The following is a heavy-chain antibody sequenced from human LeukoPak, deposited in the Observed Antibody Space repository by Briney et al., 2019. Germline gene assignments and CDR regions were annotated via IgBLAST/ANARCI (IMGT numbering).Heavy chain of an antibody. V-gene: IGHV3-23*01. CDR3: AKRAVVIRVILVGFHKEAYYFDS. CDR1: GFTFSSYA. Sequence: GGSLRLSCAASGFTFSSYAMSWVRQAPGKGVEWGSGISERGGRTKSADSVKGRFTISRDNPKNTLYLQMNTLRPEDTAVYFCAKRAVVIRVILVGFHKEAYYFDSWGQGVLVTVSS. J-gene: IGHJ4*02. D-gene: IGHD3-22*01. CDR2: ISERGGRT.